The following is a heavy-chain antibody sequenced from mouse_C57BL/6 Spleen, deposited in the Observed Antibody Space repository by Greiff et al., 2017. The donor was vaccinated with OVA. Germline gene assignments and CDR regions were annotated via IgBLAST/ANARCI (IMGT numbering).Heavy chain of an antibody. V-gene: IGHV5-4*01. J-gene: IGHJ2*01. CDR3: ARDGGEYFDY. Sequence: EVKLEESGGGLVKPGGSLKLSCAASGFTFSSYAMSWVRQTPEQRLEWVATISHGGSYTYYPDNVKGRFTISRDNAKNNLYLQMSHLKSEDTAMYYWARDGGEYFDYWGQGTTLTVSS. CDR1: GFTFSSYA. CDR2: ISHGGSYT.